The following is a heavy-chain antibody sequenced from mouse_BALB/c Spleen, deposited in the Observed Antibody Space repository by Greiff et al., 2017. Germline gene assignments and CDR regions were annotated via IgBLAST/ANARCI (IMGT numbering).Heavy chain of an antibody. CDR1: GYSITSGYY. J-gene: IGHJ4*01. CDR2: ISYDGSN. D-gene: IGHD4-1*01. CDR3: ARDLGRNAMDY. V-gene: IGHV3-6*02. Sequence: EVKLVESGPGLVKPSQSLSLTCSVTGYSITSGYYWNWIRQFPGNKLEWMGYISYDGSNNYNPSLKNRISITRDTSKNQFFLKLNSVTTEDTATYYCARDLGRNAMDYWGQGTSVTVSS.